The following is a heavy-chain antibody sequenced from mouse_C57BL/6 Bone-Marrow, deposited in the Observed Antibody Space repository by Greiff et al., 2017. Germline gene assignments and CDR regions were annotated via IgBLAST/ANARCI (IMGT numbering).Heavy chain of an antibody. D-gene: IGHD1-1*01. CDR3: ARGDYGSSGYYFDY. Sequence: QVQLQQPGAELVRPGSSVKLSCKASGYTFTSYWMDWVKQRPGQGLEWIGNIYPSDSETHYNQKFKDKATLTVDKSSSTAYMQLSSLTSEDSAVYSCARGDYGSSGYYFDYWGQGTTLTVSS. CDR1: GYTFTSYW. CDR2: IYPSDSET. J-gene: IGHJ2*01. V-gene: IGHV1-61*01.